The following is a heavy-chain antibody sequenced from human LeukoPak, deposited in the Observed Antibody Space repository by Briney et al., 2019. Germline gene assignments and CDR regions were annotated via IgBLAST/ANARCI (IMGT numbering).Heavy chain of an antibody. Sequence: ASVTVSCKASGYTFTGYYIHWVRQAPGQGLEWMGWMNPNSGNTGYAQKFQGRVTITRNTSISTAYMELSSLRSEDTAVYYCARTPAKTRYCSGGSCYYFDYWGQGTLVTVSS. V-gene: IGHV1-8*03. CDR3: ARTPAKTRYCSGGSCYYFDY. CDR1: GYTFTGYY. J-gene: IGHJ4*02. CDR2: MNPNSGNT. D-gene: IGHD2-15*01.